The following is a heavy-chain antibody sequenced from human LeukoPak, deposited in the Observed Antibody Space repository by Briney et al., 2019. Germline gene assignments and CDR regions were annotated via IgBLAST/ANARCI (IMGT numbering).Heavy chain of an antibody. CDR3: ARALVPATMSCAFDH. V-gene: IGHV3-48*02. Sequence: GGSLILSCAASGFTVSSNYMSWVRQAPGRGLEWVSYISSSGSTIDYADSVKGRFTISRDNAKKSLYLQMNSLRDEDTAVYYCARALVPATMSCAFDHWGQGTLVTVSS. J-gene: IGHJ4*02. CDR1: GFTVSSNY. CDR2: ISSSGSTI. D-gene: IGHD2-2*01.